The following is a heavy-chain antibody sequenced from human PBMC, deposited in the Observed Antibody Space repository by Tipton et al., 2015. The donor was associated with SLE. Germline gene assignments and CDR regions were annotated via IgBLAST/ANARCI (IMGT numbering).Heavy chain of an antibody. D-gene: IGHD6-19*01. Sequence: RSLRLSCATSGFRFSNYAMHWVRQAPGKGLEWVAVIWYDGSNKYYADSVKGRFTISRDNAKNTLYLQMNSLRDEDTAVYYCARESSDWLAYFQHWGQGTLVTVSS. CDR1: GFRFSNYA. CDR3: ARESSDWLAYFQH. CDR2: IWYDGSNK. J-gene: IGHJ1*01. V-gene: IGHV3-33*01.